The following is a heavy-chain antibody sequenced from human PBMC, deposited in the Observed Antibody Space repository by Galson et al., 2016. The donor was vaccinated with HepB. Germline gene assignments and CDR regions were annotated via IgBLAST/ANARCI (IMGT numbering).Heavy chain of an antibody. V-gene: IGHV5-51*01. CDR3: ARHRLHSDGKGDFDY. CDR1: GYSFPTYW. J-gene: IGHJ4*02. Sequence: QSGAEVKKPGESLKISCQASGYSFPTYWISWVRQVPGKGLEWLGVIYPGDSNTRYNPSFQGQVTISADKSISTAYVQWSSLMASDTAMYYCARHRLHSDGKGDFDYWGQGTLVTVSS. D-gene: IGHD2-15*01. CDR2: IYPGDSNT.